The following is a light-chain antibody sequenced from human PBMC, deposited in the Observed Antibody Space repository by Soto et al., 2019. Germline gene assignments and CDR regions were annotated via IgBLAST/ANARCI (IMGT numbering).Light chain of an antibody. J-gene: IGLJ1*01. CDR2: DVT. CDR1: SSDVGNNNY. CDR3: SSFTGSSYA. Sequence: ALTQPASVSGSPGQSITISCTGTSSDVGNNNYVSWYQHNPGRAPKVMICDVTNRPSGVSNRSSGSKSGNTASLTISGLQVEDGAVYYCSSFTGSSYAFGTGTKVTVL. V-gene: IGLV2-14*03.